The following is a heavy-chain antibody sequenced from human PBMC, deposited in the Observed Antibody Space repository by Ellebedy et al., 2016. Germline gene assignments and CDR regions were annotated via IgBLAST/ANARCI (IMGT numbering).Heavy chain of an antibody. J-gene: IGHJ4*02. CDR3: TKDAVFGVAGVSYN. CDR2: ISGFGSST. D-gene: IGHD3-3*01. CDR1: GFSFSPNA. V-gene: IGHV3-23*01. Sequence: GESLKISXAASGFSFSPNAMSWVRQAPGKGLEWVSSISGFGSSTYYADSVKGRFTISRDDSNNPLFLQMNSLRAEDTAVYYCTKDAVFGVAGVSYNWGQGTLVTVSS.